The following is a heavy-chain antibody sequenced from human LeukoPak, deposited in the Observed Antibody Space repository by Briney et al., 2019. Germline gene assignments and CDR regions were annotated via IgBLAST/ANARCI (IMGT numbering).Heavy chain of an antibody. CDR1: GFPFSNYG. CDR2: ITGSGITT. D-gene: IGHD3-9*01. CDR3: ARGVRDILSGYYTDYYFYYMDV. J-gene: IGHJ6*03. V-gene: IGHV3-23*01. Sequence: GGSLRLSCAASGFPFSNYGMNWVRQAPGKGLEWVSGITGSGITTYYGDSVKGRFTISRDNSKNTVYLQMNSLRAEDTAVYYCARGVRDILSGYYTDYYFYYMDVWGKGTTVTVSS.